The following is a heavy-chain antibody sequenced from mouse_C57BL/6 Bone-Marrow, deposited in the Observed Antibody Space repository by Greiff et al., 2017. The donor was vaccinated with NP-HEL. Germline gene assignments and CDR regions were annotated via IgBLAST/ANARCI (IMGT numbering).Heavy chain of an antibody. D-gene: IGHD1-1*01. Sequence: EVQRVESGGGLVKPGGSLKLSCAASGFTFSSYAMSWVRQTPEKRLEWVATISDGGSYTYYPDNVKGRFTISRDNAKNNLYLQMSHMKSEDTAMYDCAREDYYCSLLYWYFDVWGTGTTVTVSS. V-gene: IGHV5-4*01. J-gene: IGHJ1*03. CDR3: AREDYYCSLLYWYFDV. CDR2: ISDGGSYT. CDR1: GFTFSSYA.